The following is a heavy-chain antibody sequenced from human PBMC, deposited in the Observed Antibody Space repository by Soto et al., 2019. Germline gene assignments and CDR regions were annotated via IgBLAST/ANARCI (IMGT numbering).Heavy chain of an antibody. CDR1: GGSISSYY. CDR2: IYYRGST. Sequence: QVQLQESGPGLAKPSETLSLTCTVSGGSISSYYWSWIRQPPGKGLEWIGYIYYRGSTNYNPSLKRRVTISVDTSKNQFSLKLSSVTAADTAVYYCARRYGGNIDYWGQGTLVTVSS. J-gene: IGHJ4*02. V-gene: IGHV4-59*08. D-gene: IGHD1-26*01. CDR3: ARRYGGNIDY.